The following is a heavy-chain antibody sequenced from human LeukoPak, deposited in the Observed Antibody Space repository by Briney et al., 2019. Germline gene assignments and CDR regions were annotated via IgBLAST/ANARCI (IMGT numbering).Heavy chain of an antibody. D-gene: IGHD3-10*01. Sequence: GGSLRLSCAASGFTFSSYAMSWVREAPGKGLEWVSAISGGGGSTYYADSVKGRFTISRDNSKNTLYLQMNSLRAEDTAAYYCVRGFGGTPQTYYYYGMDVWGQGTTVTVSS. J-gene: IGHJ6*02. V-gene: IGHV3-23*01. CDR2: ISGGGGST. CDR1: GFTFSSYA. CDR3: VRGFGGTPQTYYYYGMDV.